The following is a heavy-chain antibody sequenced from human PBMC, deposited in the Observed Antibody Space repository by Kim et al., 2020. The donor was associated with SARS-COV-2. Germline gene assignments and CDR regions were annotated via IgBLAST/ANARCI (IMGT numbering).Heavy chain of an antibody. CDR3: TRGPYYPFHFDY. CDR2: IYPADSDT. D-gene: IGHD3-22*01. V-gene: IGHV5-51*01. Sequence: GESLKISCKGFGYDFSSYWIGWVRQMPGKGLEWMGIIYPADSDTTYSPSFQGQVTIPADKSSSTAYLQWTSLKASDTATYYCTRGPYYPFHFDYWGRGTLVTVSS. J-gene: IGHJ4*02. CDR1: GYDFSSYW.